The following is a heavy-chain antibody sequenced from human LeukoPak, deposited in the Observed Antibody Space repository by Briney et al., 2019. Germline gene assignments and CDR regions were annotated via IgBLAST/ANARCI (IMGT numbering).Heavy chain of an antibody. CDR1: GYTFTSYG. CDR2: ISAYNGNT. D-gene: IGHD7-27*01. CDR3: ARDDTGEGGNY. Sequence: ASVKVSCKASGYTFTSYGINWVRQAPGQGLEWMGWISAYNGNTNYAQKLQGRVTMTTDTSTSTAYMELSSLRSEDTAVYYCARDDTGEGGNYWGQGTLVTVSS. J-gene: IGHJ4*02. V-gene: IGHV1-18*01.